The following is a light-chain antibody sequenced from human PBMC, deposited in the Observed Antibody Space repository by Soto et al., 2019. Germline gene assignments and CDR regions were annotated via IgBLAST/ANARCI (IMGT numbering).Light chain of an antibody. J-gene: IGKJ1*01. CDR3: QQYNSYPST. CDR2: DAS. V-gene: IGKV1-5*01. CDR1: QSISSW. Sequence: DIQMTQSPSTLSASVGDRVTITCRASQSISSWLAWYQQKPGKAPKLLIYDASSLESGVPSRFSGSGSGTEFTLTISSLQPDNFATYYSQQYNSYPSTFGQGTKV.